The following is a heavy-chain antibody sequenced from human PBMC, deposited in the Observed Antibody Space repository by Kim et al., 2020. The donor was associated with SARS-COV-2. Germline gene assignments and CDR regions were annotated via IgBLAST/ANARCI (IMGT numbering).Heavy chain of an antibody. J-gene: IGHJ4*02. D-gene: IGHD3-10*01. CDR3: STEGYYGWGY. CDR2: NK. Sequence: NKYYADSVKGRFTISRDNSKNTLYLQMNSLRAEDTAVYYCSTEGYYGWGYWGQGTLVTVSS. V-gene: IGHV3-30*02.